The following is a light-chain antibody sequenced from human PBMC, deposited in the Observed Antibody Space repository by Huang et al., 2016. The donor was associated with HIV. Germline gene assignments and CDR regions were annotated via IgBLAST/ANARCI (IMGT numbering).Light chain of an antibody. CDR2: GTS. Sequence: EIVLTQSPGTLSLSPGERATLSCRASQSVSSSYLAWYQRKPGQAPRLLIYGTSSRATGIPDRCSGSGSGTDFTLTISRLEPEDFAVYYCQQYGSSPPTFGQGTKLEIK. CDR3: QQYGSSPPT. J-gene: IGKJ2*01. CDR1: QSVSSSY. V-gene: IGKV3-20*01.